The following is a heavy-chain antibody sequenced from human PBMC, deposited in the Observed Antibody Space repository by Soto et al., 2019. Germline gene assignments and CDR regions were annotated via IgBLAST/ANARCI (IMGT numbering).Heavy chain of an antibody. J-gene: IGHJ4*02. CDR2: IGGSGGSI. V-gene: IGHV3-48*02. CDR3: ARDLAWAFDS. D-gene: IGHD1-26*01. Sequence: PGGSLRLSCSASGFTFSTFSMNWCRQAPGKGLEWLSYIGGSGGSISYADSVKGRFTISRDNGKNTLYLQMSSLRDEDTAVYYCARDLAWAFDSWGQGALVTVSS. CDR1: GFTFSTFS.